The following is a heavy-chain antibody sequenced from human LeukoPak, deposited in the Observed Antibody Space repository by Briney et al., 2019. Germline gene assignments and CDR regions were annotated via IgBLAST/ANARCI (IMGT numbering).Heavy chain of an antibody. CDR3: ARVGNYDTTSGFDY. V-gene: IGHV1-2*02. J-gene: IGHJ4*02. CDR1: GYTFTGYY. CDR2: IDPNSGGT. Sequence: ASVKVSCKASGYTFTGYYMHWVRQAPGQGLEWMGWIDPNSGGTNYAQKFQGRVTMTRDTFISTAYMEVNRLRSDDTVAYFCARVGNYDTTSGFDYWGQGTLVTVSS. D-gene: IGHD3-22*01.